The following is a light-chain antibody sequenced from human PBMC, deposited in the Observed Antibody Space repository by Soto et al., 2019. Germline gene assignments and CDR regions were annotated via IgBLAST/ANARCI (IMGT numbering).Light chain of an antibody. CDR2: GAS. V-gene: IGKV3-20*01. J-gene: IGKJ1*01. Sequence: EIVLTQSPGTLSLSPGERATLCCRVGQSIGSSYFAWYQQKPGQAPTLLIFGASSRATGITDRISGSRSGTEFFLPIISLQSEDFVVVYCQQYNSWPRTFGQGTKVDIK. CDR3: QQYNSWPRT. CDR1: QSIGSSY.